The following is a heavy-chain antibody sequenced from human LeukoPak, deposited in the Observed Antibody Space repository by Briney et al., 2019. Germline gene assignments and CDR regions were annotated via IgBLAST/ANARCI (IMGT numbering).Heavy chain of an antibody. J-gene: IGHJ4*02. CDR3: ANDNPVLEY. CDR1: GFSFSTFG. CDR2: ISKDESNK. V-gene: IGHV3-30*18. Sequence: GGSLRLSCAASGFSFSTFGMHWVRQTPGKGLEWVSHISKDESNKYYADSVKGRFTISRDTSKNTLFLQMNSLRVEDTAVYYCANDNPVLEYWGQGTLVTVSS.